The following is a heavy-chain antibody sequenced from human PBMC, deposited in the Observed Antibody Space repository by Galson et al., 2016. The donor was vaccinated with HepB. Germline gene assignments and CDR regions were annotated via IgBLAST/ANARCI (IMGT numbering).Heavy chain of an antibody. CDR1: GYAFNSYY. J-gene: IGHJ4*02. CDR3: ARAKTANYFCDY. Sequence: SVKVSCKASGYAFNSYYIHFMRQAPGQGLEWMGWIIPHSGTTNYAQRFQGRVTMTTDTSVSTAYMALGRLRSDDTAVYYCARAKTANYFCDYWGQGALVTVSS. D-gene: IGHD2/OR15-2a*01. CDR2: IIPHSGTT. V-gene: IGHV1-2*02.